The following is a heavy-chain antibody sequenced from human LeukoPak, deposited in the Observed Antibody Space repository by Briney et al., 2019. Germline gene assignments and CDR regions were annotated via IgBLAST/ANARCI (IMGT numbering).Heavy chain of an antibody. J-gene: IGHJ5*02. V-gene: IGHV3-23*01. CDR1: GFTFSSYA. Sequence: GGSLRLSCAASGFTFSSYAMGWVRQAPGKGLEWVSAISGSGGSTYYADSVKGRFTISRDNSKNTLYLQMNSLRAEDTAVYYCAKDRRIAAAVYNWFDPWGQGTLVTVSS. CDR2: ISGSGGST. D-gene: IGHD6-13*01. CDR3: AKDRRIAAAVYNWFDP.